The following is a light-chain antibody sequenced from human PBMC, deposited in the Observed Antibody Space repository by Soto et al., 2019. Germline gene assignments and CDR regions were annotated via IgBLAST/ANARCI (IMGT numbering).Light chain of an antibody. V-gene: IGKV1-39*01. CDR2: AAS. CDR3: QQSYITPRT. CDR1: QNISSY. J-gene: IGKJ1*01. Sequence: DIQMTQSPSSLSASVGDRVTITCRASQNISSYLNWYQQKPGKVPKLLIYAASSLQSGVPSRFSGSGSGTDFTLNISSLQPEDFATYHWQQSYITPRTIGQVTKLDIX.